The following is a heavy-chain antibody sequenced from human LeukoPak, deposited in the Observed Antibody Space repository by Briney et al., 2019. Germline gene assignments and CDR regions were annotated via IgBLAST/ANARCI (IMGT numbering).Heavy chain of an antibody. CDR1: GFTFSSYG. Sequence: GGSLRLSCAASGFTFSSYGMHWVRQAPGKGLEWVAVIWYDGSNKYYADSVKGRFTISRDNSKNTLYLQMNSLRAEDTAVYYCARGVVAGPYNWFDPWGQGTLVTVSS. J-gene: IGHJ5*02. D-gene: IGHD6-19*01. CDR3: ARGVVAGPYNWFDP. CDR2: IWYDGSNK. V-gene: IGHV3-33*01.